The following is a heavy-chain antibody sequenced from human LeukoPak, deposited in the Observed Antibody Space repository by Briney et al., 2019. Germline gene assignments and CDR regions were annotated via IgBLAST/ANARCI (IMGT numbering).Heavy chain of an antibody. D-gene: IGHD3-3*01. CDR2: ISYDGSNK. J-gene: IGHJ4*02. Sequence: GGSLRLSCAASGFTFSSYGMHWVRQAPGKGLEWVAVISYDGSNKYYADFVKGRFTISRDNSKNTLYLQMNSLRAEDTAVYYCAKAPSPYYDFWSGYYGYWGQGTLVTVSS. CDR3: AKAPSPYYDFWSGYYGY. CDR1: GFTFSSYG. V-gene: IGHV3-30*18.